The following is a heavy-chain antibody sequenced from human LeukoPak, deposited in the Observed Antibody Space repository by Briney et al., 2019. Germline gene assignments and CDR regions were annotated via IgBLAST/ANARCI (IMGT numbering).Heavy chain of an antibody. Sequence: PGGSLRLSCAASGFAFSSLAMGWVRQAPGKGLECVSATTDSGDTTYYADSVRGRFTISRDNSRNTIYLQMNSLRAEDTAVYYCAKDARRSNGWYFFDHWGQGALVTVSS. J-gene: IGHJ4*02. CDR1: GFAFSSLA. D-gene: IGHD6-19*01. CDR2: TTDSGDTT. CDR3: AKDARRSNGWYFFDH. V-gene: IGHV3-23*01.